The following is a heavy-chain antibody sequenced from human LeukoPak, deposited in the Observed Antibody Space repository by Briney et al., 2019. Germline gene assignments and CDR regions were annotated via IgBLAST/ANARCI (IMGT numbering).Heavy chain of an antibody. D-gene: IGHD3-22*01. V-gene: IGHV3-23*01. CDR2: ITGSGDTT. J-gene: IGHJ4*02. CDR1: GFTFTSYA. CDR3: TNGRYYYDSSGIDY. Sequence: GGSLRLSCAASGFTFTSYAMSWVRQAPGKGLEWVSAITGSGDTTYYAASVKGRFTISRDNSKNTLYLQMNSLRAEDTAVYYCTNGRYYYDSSGIDYWGQGTLVTVSS.